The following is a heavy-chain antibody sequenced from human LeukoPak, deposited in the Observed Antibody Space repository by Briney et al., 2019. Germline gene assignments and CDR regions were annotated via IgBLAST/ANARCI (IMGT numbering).Heavy chain of an antibody. CDR3: AKRGVVIRVILVGFHKEAYYFDS. D-gene: IGHD3-22*01. Sequence: GGALRLSCAVSGITLSNYGMSWVRQAPGKGLEWVAGISDSCGRTNYADSVKGRFTISRDNPKNTLYLQMNSLRAEDTAVYFCAKRGVVIRVILVGFHKEAYYFDSWGQGALVTVSS. J-gene: IGHJ4*02. CDR1: GITLSNYG. V-gene: IGHV3-23*01. CDR2: ISDSCGRT.